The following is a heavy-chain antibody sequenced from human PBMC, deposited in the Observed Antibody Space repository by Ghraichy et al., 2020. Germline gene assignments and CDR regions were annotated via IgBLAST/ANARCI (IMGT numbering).Heavy chain of an antibody. J-gene: IGHJ4*02. CDR1: GFTFSSYA. CDR3: AKRYSSGYYFIPDYFDY. V-gene: IGHV3-23*01. Sequence: LSLTCAASGFTFSSYAMSWVRQAPGKGLEWVSAISGSGGSTYYADSVKGRFTISRDNSKNTLYLQMNSLRAEDTAVYYCAKRYSSGYYFIPDYFDYWGQGTLVTVSS. CDR2: ISGSGGST. D-gene: IGHD3-22*01.